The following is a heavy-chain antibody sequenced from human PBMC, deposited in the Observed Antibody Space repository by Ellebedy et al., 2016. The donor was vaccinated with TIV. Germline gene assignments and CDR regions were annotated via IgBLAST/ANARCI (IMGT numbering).Heavy chain of an antibody. CDR2: ISWNSDSM. CDR1: GFTFDDYA. D-gene: IGHD2-8*01. Sequence: PGGSLRLSCAASGFTFDDYAMHWVRQAPGKGLEWVSGISWNSDSMGYADSVKGRFTISRDNAKNSLYLQMNSLRAEDTALYYCEKAEGLGNGHYDAFDMWGQGTMVTVSS. V-gene: IGHV3-9*01. CDR3: EKAEGLGNGHYDAFDM. J-gene: IGHJ3*02.